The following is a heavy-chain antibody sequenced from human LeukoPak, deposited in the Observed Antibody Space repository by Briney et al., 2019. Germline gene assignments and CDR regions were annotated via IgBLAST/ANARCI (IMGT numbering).Heavy chain of an antibody. J-gene: IGHJ6*03. V-gene: IGHV3-30*02. CDR2: IRYDGSNT. Sequence: GGPLRLSCVASGFSFSDYGMHWVRQAPGEGLEWVALIRYDGSNTYYADSAKGRFTISRDNSKSTLDLHMNSLRPDDTAVYYCAKRGTLVSASLRAYYNYMDVWGKGTTVTVSS. D-gene: IGHD2-2*01. CDR1: GFSFSDYG. CDR3: AKRGTLVSASLRAYYNYMDV.